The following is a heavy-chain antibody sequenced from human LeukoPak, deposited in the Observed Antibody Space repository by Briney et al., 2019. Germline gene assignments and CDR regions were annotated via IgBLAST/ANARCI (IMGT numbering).Heavy chain of an antibody. CDR2: ISGSGGST. CDR3: ARDGYSSGWQVVRGNWFDP. CDR1: GFTFSSYA. Sequence: LSGGSLRLSCTAAGFTFSSYAMSWVRQAPGKGLEWVSAISGSGGSTYYADSVKGRFTISRDNSKNTLYLQMNSLRAEDTAVYYCARDGYSSGWQVVRGNWFDPWGQGTLVTVSS. J-gene: IGHJ5*02. D-gene: IGHD6-19*01. V-gene: IGHV3-23*01.